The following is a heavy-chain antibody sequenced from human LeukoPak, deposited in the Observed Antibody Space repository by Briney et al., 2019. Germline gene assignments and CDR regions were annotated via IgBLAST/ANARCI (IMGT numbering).Heavy chain of an antibody. CDR1: GFTFSTYG. CDR2: IYSGGST. D-gene: IGHD3-22*01. CDR3: ARDSGYYHDAFDI. J-gene: IGHJ3*02. Sequence: GGSLRLSCAASGFTFSTYGMNWVRQAPGKGLEWVSVIYSGGSTYYADSVKGRFTISRDNSKNTLYLQMNSLRAEDTAVYYCARDSGYYHDAFDIWGQGTMVTVSS. V-gene: IGHV3-53*01.